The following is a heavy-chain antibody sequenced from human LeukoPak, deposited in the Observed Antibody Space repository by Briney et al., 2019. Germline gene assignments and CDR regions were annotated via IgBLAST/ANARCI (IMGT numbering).Heavy chain of an antibody. CDR3: ARQVGVGANSDAFDI. Sequence: GGSLRLSCAASGFTFSSYWMSWVRQAPGKGLEWVANIKQDGSEKYYVDSVKGRFTISRDNAKNSLYLQMNSLRAEDTAVYYCARQVGVGANSDAFDIWGQGTMVTVSS. CDR2: IKQDGSEK. D-gene: IGHD1-26*01. CDR1: GFTFSSYW. J-gene: IGHJ3*02. V-gene: IGHV3-7*01.